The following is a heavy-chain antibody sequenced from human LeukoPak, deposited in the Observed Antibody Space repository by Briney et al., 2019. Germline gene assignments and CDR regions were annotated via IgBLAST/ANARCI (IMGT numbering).Heavy chain of an antibody. J-gene: IGHJ5*02. V-gene: IGHV1-69*04. D-gene: IGHD6-19*01. CDR2: IIPIFGIA. CDR3: AKGREIAVAGFEDWFDP. CDR1: GGTFSSYA. Sequence: SVKVSCKASGGTFSSYAISWVRQAPGQGLEWMGRIIPIFGIANYAQKFQGRVTITADKSTSTAYMELSSLRSEDTAVYYCAKGREIAVAGFEDWFDPWGQGTLATVSS.